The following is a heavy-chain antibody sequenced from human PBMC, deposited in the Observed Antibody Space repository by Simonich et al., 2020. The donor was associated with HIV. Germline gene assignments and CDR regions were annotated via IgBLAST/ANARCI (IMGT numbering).Heavy chain of an antibody. D-gene: IGHD6-13*01. J-gene: IGHJ6*02. CDR1: GYSISSGYY. CDR2: IYHRGRT. CDR3: ARVMQQQLDRYYYYGMDV. Sequence: QVQLQESGPGLVKPSETLSLTCAVSGYSISSGYYWGWIRQPPGKGLEWIGSIYHRGRTYYNPSIKSRVTISVDTSKNQFSLKLSSVTAADTAVYYCARVMQQQLDRYYYYGMDVWGQGTTVTVSS. V-gene: IGHV4-38-2*01.